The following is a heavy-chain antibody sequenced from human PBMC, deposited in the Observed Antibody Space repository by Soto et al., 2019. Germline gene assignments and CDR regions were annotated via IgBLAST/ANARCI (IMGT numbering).Heavy chain of an antibody. CDR1: GDSMSSDDYY. V-gene: IGHV4-30-4*01. D-gene: IGHD3-16*01. CDR2: IYYSGST. CDR3: AARHGAAGYLDY. J-gene: IGHJ4*02. Sequence: QVQLQESGPGLVKPSQTLSLTCTVSGDSMSSDDYYWSWIRQSPGKGLECIGYIYYSGSTYYNPSLESRVTMSVDMSKNQFSLKLSSVTAADTAVYYCAARHGAAGYLDYWGQGTLVAVSS.